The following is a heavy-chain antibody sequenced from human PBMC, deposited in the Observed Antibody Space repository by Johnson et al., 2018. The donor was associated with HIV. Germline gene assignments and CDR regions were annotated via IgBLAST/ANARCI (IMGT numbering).Heavy chain of an antibody. CDR2: ISGSGGST. V-gene: IGHV3-NL1*01. CDR3: AKVYYDSSGYGAFDI. CDR1: GFTLSDHA. J-gene: IGHJ3*02. D-gene: IGHD3-22*01. Sequence: QVQLVESGGGVVQPGGSLRLSCIASGFTLSDHAMHWVRQAPGKGLEWVSAISGSGGSTYYADSVKGRFTISRDNAKNSLYLQMNSLRAEDTALYYCAKVYYDSSGYGAFDIWGQGTMVTVSS.